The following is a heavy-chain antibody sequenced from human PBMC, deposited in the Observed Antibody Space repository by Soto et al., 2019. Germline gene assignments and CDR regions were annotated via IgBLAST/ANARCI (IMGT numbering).Heavy chain of an antibody. CDR2: IYYSGST. CDR1: GGSISSYF. Sequence: PSGTLSLTCTVSGGSISSYFWSWIRQPPGKGLEWIGYIYYSGSTNYNPSLKSRVTISVDTSKNQFSLKLSSVTAADTAVYYCARSRRAGIGSPFDPWGQGTLVTVSS. CDR3: ARSRRAGIGSPFDP. D-gene: IGHD6-19*01. V-gene: IGHV4-59*01. J-gene: IGHJ5*02.